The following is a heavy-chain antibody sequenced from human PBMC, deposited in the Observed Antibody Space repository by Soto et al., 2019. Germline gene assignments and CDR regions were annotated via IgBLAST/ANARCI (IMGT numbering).Heavy chain of an antibody. D-gene: IGHD3-3*01. Sequence: GESLKISCKGSGYSFTSYWIGWVRQMPGKGLEWMGIIYPGDSDTRYSPSFRGQVTISADKSISTAYLQWSSLKASDTAMYYCVRIPADFWSGYPFDGMDVWGQGTTVTVSS. CDR1: GYSFTSYW. V-gene: IGHV5-51*01. CDR3: VRIPADFWSGYPFDGMDV. J-gene: IGHJ6*02. CDR2: IYPGDSDT.